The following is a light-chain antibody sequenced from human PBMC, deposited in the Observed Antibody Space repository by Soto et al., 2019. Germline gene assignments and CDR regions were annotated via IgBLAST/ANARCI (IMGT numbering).Light chain of an antibody. CDR2: AAS. J-gene: IGKJ2*01. V-gene: IGKV1-39*01. CDR1: QSISSY. CDR3: QQSYSTPYN. Sequence: DIQMTQSPSSLSASVVYIVTITCRSSQSISSYLNWYQHKPGKAPKLLTYAASSLQSGVPSRLSGSGAGTDFTLIISSLQPEDFATYSWQQSYSTPYNFVQGTQLEI.